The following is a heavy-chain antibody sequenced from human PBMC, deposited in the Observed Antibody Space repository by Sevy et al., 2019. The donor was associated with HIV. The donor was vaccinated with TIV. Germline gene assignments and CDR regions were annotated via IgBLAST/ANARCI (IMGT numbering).Heavy chain of an antibody. V-gene: IGHV3-21*01. CDR1: GFTFSSHS. CDR2: ISSTSSYI. D-gene: IGHD1-26*01. CDR3: GREAQVVGVDLDF. J-gene: IGHJ4*02. Sequence: GGSLRLSCAASGFTFSSHSMNWVRQAPGKGLERVASISSTSSYIYHADSVKGRFTVSRDNAKNSLFLQMNNLRDDDTAVYYCGREAQVVGVDLDFWGQGTLVTVSS.